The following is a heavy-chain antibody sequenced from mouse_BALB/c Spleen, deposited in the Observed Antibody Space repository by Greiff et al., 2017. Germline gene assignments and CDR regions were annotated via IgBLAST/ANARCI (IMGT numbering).Heavy chain of an antibody. Sequence: VHVKQSGAELVKPGASVKLSCTASGFNIKDTYMHWVKQRPEQGLEWIGRIDPANGNTKYDPKFQGKATITADTSSNTAYLQLSSLTSEDTAVYYCAFYYGSSYEAYWGQGTLVTVSA. V-gene: IGHV14-3*02. J-gene: IGHJ3*01. CDR3: AFYYGSSYEAY. CDR2: IDPANGNT. CDR1: GFNIKDTY. D-gene: IGHD1-1*01.